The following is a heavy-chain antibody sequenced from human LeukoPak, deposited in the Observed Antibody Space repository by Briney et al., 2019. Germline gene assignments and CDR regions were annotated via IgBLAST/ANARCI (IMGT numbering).Heavy chain of an antibody. D-gene: IGHD5-18*01. CDR2: INHSGST. CDR3: ARIRGYSRYGPIDY. V-gene: IGHV4-34*01. J-gene: IGHJ4*02. Sequence: SETLSLTCAVYGGSFSGYYWSWIRQPPGKGLEWIGEINHSGSTNYNPSLKSRVTISVDTSKNQFSLKLSSVTAADTAVYYCARIRGYSRYGPIDYWGQGTLVTVSS. CDR1: GGSFSGYY.